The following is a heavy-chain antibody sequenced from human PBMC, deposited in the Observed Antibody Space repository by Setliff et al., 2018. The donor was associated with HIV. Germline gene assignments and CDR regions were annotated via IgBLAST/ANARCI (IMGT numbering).Heavy chain of an antibody. V-gene: IGHV5-51*01. J-gene: IGHJ1*01. D-gene: IGHD4-17*01. CDR3: ATWTRAETSENFQH. CDR1: GYSFTSYW. Sequence: PGASLTISCKGSGYSFTSYWIGWVRQMPGKGLEWMGIIYPGDSDTRYSPSFQGQVTISADKSISTAYVQWSSLKASDTAMYYCATWTRAETSENFQHWGQGTLVTVSS. CDR2: IYPGDSDT.